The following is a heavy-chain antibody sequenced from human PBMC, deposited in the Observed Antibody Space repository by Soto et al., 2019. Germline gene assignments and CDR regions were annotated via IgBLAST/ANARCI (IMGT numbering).Heavy chain of an antibody. V-gene: IGHV3-49*02. D-gene: IGHD5-18*01. Sequence: WIRQPPGKGLEWVGFIRSKAYGGTTEYAASVKGRFTISRDDSKSIAYLQMNSLKTEDTAVYYCTRRPRGYSYGHGFDYWGQGTLVTVSS. CDR2: IRSKAYGGTT. CDR3: TRRPRGYSYGHGFDY. J-gene: IGHJ4*02.